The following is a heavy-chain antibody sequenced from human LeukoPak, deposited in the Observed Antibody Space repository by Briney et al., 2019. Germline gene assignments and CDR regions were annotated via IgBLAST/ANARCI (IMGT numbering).Heavy chain of an antibody. CDR1: SGSIRNSNYY. J-gene: IGHJ3*02. D-gene: IGHD2-15*01. V-gene: IGHV4-39*02. Sequence: SETLSLTCTVSSGSIRNSNYYWGWIRQPPGKGLEWIGSIFYDGSSDYNPSLKSRVTISVDTSKNKFSLKVNSVTAADTAVYYCARDPGEVRDIVVVQGAFGIWGQGTMVTVSS. CDR3: ARDPGEVRDIVVVQGAFGI. CDR2: IFYDGSS.